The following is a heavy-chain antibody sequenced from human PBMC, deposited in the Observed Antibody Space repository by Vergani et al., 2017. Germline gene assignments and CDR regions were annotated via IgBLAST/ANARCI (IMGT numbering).Heavy chain of an antibody. Sequence: QVQLVESGGGVVQPGRSLRLSCAASGFTFSSYAMHWVRQAPGKGLEWVAVISYDGSNKYYADSVKGRFTISRDNSKNTLYLQMNSLRAEDTAVYYCARDPIVGATWGDAFDIWGQGTMVTVSS. CDR1: GFTFSSYA. J-gene: IGHJ3*02. CDR2: ISYDGSNK. D-gene: IGHD1-26*01. CDR3: ARDPIVGATWGDAFDI. V-gene: IGHV3-30*04.